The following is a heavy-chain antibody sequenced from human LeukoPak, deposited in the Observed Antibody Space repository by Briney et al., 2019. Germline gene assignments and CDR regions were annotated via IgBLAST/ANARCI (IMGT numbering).Heavy chain of an antibody. CDR2: INPHSGDT. V-gene: IGHV1-2*02. CDR1: GYIFTAYY. J-gene: IGHJ5*02. Sequence: GASVTVSCKASGYIFTAYYMHWVRQAPGQGLEWMGWINPHSGDTDYAQKFQGRVTMTRDTSISTAYMELSWLRSDDTAVYYCAREMFRGHNWFDPWGQGTLVTVSS. D-gene: IGHD3-10*02. CDR3: AREMFRGHNWFDP.